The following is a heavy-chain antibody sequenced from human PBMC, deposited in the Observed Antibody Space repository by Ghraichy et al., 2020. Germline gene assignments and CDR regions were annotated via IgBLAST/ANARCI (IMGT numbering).Heavy chain of an antibody. V-gene: IGHV4-39*02. CDR2: LSYSGNT. CDR3: VRAPVATILML. CDR1: GGSVSSSSFY. Sequence: SETLSLTCTVSGGSVSSSSFYWLWIRQPPGKGLEWIGTLSYSGNTYYDPSLESRVTISVDTSKNQLSLSLSSVTAANTAVYYCVRAPVATILMLWGQGTLVTVST. D-gene: IGHD5-12*01. J-gene: IGHJ1*01.